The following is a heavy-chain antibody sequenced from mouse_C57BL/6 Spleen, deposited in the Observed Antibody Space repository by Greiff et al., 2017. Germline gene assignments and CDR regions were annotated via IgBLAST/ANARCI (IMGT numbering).Heavy chain of an antibody. J-gene: IGHJ1*03. CDR3: ARSTTVNWYFDV. Sequence: LVESGAELVKPGASVKISCKASGYAFSSYWMNWVKQRPGKGLEWIGQIYPGDGDTNYNGKFKGKATLTADKSSSTAYTQLSSLTSEDSAVYFCARSTTVNWYFDVWGTGTTVTVSS. CDR1: GYAFSSYW. CDR2: IYPGDGDT. V-gene: IGHV1-80*01. D-gene: IGHD2-1*01.